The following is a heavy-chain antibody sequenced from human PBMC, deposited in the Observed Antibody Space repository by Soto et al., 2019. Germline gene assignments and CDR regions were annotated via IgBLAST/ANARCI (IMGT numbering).Heavy chain of an antibody. J-gene: IGHJ4*02. CDR1: GFSFSDYA. Sequence: GGSLRLSCAASGFSFSDYAMSWVRQAPGKGLEWVSAITGSGGDTYHADSVRGRFTISRDNSKNTLFLQMNRLRADDTAVYYCAKGSASGSPYYFDFWGQGTLVTVSS. CDR3: AKGSASGSPYYFDF. CDR2: ITGSGGDT. V-gene: IGHV3-23*01. D-gene: IGHD6-25*01.